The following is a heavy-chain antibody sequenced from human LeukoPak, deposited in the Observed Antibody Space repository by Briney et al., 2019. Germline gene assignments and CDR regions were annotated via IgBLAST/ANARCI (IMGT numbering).Heavy chain of an antibody. V-gene: IGHV4-34*01. CDR1: GGSFSGYY. J-gene: IGHJ6*02. Sequence: SETLSLTCAVYGGSFSGYYWSWIRQPPGKRLEWIGEINHSGSTNYNPSPKSRVTISVDTSKDQFSLKLSSVAAADTAVYYCASPLGYCSGGSCYPPYDGMDVWGQGTTVTVSS. D-gene: IGHD2-15*01. CDR3: ASPLGYCSGGSCYPPYDGMDV. CDR2: INHSGST.